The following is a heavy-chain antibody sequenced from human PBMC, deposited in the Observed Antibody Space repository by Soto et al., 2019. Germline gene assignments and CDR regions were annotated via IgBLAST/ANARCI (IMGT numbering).Heavy chain of an antibody. D-gene: IGHD3-10*01. CDR2: ISGNGGNT. J-gene: IGHJ6*02. V-gene: IGHV3-23*01. Sequence: QPGGSLRLSCAASEFTFSSYAMIWVRLAPGKGLEWVSSISGNGGNTFYADSVKGRFTSSRDNVNNKLYLQMNSLRAEDTAVYFCAKAHITMLRAILLYGMDVWGQGTTVTVSS. CDR3: AKAHITMLRAILLYGMDV. CDR1: EFTFSSYA.